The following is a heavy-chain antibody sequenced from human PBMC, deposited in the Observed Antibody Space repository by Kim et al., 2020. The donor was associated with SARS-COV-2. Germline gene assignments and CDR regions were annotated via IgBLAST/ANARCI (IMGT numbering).Heavy chain of an antibody. CDR2: IKQDGSEK. Sequence: GGSLRLSCAASGFTFSSYWMSWVRQAPGKGLEWVANIKQDGSEKYYVDSVKGRFTISRDNAKNSLYLQMNSLRAEDTAVYYCARGNELWLPFYYYYYYGMDVWGQGTTVTVSS. D-gene: IGHD5-18*01. CDR1: GFTFSSYW. J-gene: IGHJ6*02. V-gene: IGHV3-7*01. CDR3: ARGNELWLPFYYYYYYGMDV.